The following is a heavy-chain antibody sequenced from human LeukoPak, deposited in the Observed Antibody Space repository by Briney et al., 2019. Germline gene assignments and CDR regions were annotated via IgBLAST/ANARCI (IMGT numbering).Heavy chain of an antibody. CDR3: AKDQGGYSAYGHLDY. D-gene: IGHD5-12*01. Sequence: GGSLRLSCAASGFTFSSYAISWVRQAPGKGLEWVSGIGATGVSTFYGDSVKGRFTMSRDNSKNTLYLRMDSLRAEDTAVYYCAKDQGGYSAYGHLDYWGQGTLVTVSS. CDR2: IGATGVST. CDR1: GFTFSSYA. V-gene: IGHV3-23*01. J-gene: IGHJ4*02.